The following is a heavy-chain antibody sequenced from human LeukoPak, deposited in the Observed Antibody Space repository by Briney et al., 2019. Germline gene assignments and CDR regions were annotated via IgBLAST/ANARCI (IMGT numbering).Heavy chain of an antibody. CDR3: ARVGGDSSGYYYGITIFDY. V-gene: IGHV4-4*07. CDR2: IYTSGST. Sequence: SETLSLTCTVSGGSISSYYWSWIRQPAGKGLEWIGRIYTSGSTNYNPSLKSRVTMSVDTSKNQFSLKLSSVTAADTAVYYCARVGGDSSGYYYGITIFDYWGQGTLVTVSS. J-gene: IGHJ4*02. CDR1: GGSISSYY. D-gene: IGHD3-22*01.